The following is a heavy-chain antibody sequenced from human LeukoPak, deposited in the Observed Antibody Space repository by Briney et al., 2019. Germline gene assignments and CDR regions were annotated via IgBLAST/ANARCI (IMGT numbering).Heavy chain of an antibody. V-gene: IGHV3-20*03. D-gene: IGHD6-19*01. Sequence: INWNCLTTRYADSVNRRFTISTDHAKTSLYLQMNTLRAEDTALYYCARVKYIAVSRAIDYWGQGTLVTVSS. CDR3: ARVKYIAVSRAIDY. J-gene: IGHJ4*02. CDR2: INWNCLTT.